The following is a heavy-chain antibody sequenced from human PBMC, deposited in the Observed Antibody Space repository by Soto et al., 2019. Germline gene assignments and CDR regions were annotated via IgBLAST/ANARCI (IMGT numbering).Heavy chain of an antibody. D-gene: IGHD3-10*01. CDR2: LKEDGSDQ. CDR3: ARDSGERVIDY. J-gene: IGHJ4*02. V-gene: IGHV3-7*05. CDR1: GFSFSDYW. Sequence: GGSLRLSCAATGFSFSDYWMSWVRLAPGKGLEWVALLKEDGSDQYYVDSVEGRFTISRDNAKSSLYLQMNSLRDEDTAVYYCARDSGERVIDYWGQGTLVTVSS.